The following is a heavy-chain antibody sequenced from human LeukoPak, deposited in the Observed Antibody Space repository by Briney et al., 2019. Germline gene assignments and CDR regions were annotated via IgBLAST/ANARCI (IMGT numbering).Heavy chain of an antibody. Sequence: PGGSLRLSCAASGFTFNTYAMSWVRQAPGKGPEWVSVISTSGGGEKTYYADSVKGRFTISRDNSKNTVYLQMNSLRIEDTAVYFCARGRGDPWGQGTLVTVSS. J-gene: IGHJ5*02. CDR1: GFTFNTYA. CDR3: ARGRGDP. D-gene: IGHD5-24*01. CDR2: ISTSGGGEKT. V-gene: IGHV3-23*01.